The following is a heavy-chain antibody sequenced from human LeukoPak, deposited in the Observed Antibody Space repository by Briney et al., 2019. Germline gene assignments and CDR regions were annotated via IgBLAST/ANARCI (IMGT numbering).Heavy chain of an antibody. V-gene: IGHV3-33*01. J-gene: IGHJ3*02. CDR1: GFTFSSYC. CDR2: IWYDGSNK. CDR3: ARDGYSGSYYDI. D-gene: IGHD1-26*01. Sequence: PGGSLRLSCAASGFTFSSYCMHWVRQAPGKGLEWVAVIWYDGSNKYYADSVKGRFTISRDNAKNSLYLQMNSLRAEDTAVYYCARDGYSGSYYDIWGQGTMVTVSS.